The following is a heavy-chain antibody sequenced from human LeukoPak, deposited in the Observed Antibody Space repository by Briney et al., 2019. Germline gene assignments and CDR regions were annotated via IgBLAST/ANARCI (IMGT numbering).Heavy chain of an antibody. CDR1: GFTFSSYW. CDR3: AKAKFYFGSGTYPFDP. Sequence: PGGSLRLSCAASGFTFSSYWMYWVRQAPGKGLEWVASIKQDGSVKNYVDSVKGRFTISRDNANDSLFLQMNSLRAEDTAVYYCAKAKFYFGSGTYPFDPWGQGTLVTVSS. J-gene: IGHJ5*02. V-gene: IGHV3-7*01. D-gene: IGHD3-10*01. CDR2: IKQDGSVK.